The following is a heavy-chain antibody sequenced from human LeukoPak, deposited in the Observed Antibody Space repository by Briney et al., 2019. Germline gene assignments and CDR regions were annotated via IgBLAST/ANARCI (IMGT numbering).Heavy chain of an antibody. J-gene: IGHJ5*02. Sequence: PGGSLRLSCAASGFTFSSYAMSWVRQAPGKGLEWVSAISGSGGSTYYADSVEGRFTISRDNSKNTLYLQMNSLRAEDTAVYYCAKDPWGAILEWPNWFDPWGQGTLVTVSS. CDR3: AKDPWGAILEWPNWFDP. CDR2: ISGSGGST. CDR1: GFTFSSYA. V-gene: IGHV3-23*01. D-gene: IGHD3-3*01.